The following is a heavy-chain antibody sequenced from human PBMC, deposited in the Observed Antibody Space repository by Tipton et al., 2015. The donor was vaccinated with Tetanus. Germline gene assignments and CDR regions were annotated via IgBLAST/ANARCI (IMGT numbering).Heavy chain of an antibody. J-gene: IGHJ6*02. CDR3: ARDRGDYIYYGMDV. CDR1: GYTFTGYY. Sequence: QLVQSGAEVKKPGASVKVSCKASGYTFTGYYMYWVRQAPGQGLEWMGWIDPNSGGTVYAQKFQGRVTMTRDTSISTAYMELRSLRSDDTAVYYCARDRGDYIYYGMDVWGPGTTVPVS. D-gene: IGHD3-22*01. V-gene: IGHV1-2*02. CDR2: IDPNSGGT.